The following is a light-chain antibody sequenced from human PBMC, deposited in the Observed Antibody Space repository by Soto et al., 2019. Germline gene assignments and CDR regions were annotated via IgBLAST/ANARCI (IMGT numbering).Light chain of an antibody. J-gene: IGKJ2*01. V-gene: IGKV2-28*01. Sequence: DIVMTQSPLSLPVTPGEPASISCRSSQSLLHSNGYNYLDWYLQKPGQSPQLLIYLGSNRASGVPERFSGSGSGTDFTLKISRVEAEDVGVYYCMQALQTPPTFGQGTKLEIQ. CDR1: QSLLHSNGYNY. CDR2: LGS. CDR3: MQALQTPPT.